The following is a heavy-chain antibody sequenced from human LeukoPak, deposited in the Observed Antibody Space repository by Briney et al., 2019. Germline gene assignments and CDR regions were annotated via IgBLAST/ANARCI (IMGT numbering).Heavy chain of an antibody. Sequence: PGGSLRLSCAVSGFTFSNYWMSWVRQAPGKGLEWVANIKQDGSEKYYVDSVKGRFTISRDNAKNSLDLQMNSLRAEDTAVYYCATTTVTPDLGVWGQGTTVTVSS. CDR2: IKQDGSEK. V-gene: IGHV3-7*02. J-gene: IGHJ6*02. CDR1: GFTFSNYW. D-gene: IGHD4-17*01. CDR3: ATTTVTPDLGV.